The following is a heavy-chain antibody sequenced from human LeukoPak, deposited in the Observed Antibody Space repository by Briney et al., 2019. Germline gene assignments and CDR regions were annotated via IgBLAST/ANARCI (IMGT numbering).Heavy chain of an antibody. CDR3: ARGNLFRGVMRARWFDP. V-gene: IGHV4-34*01. CDR2: VNQSGST. D-gene: IGHD3-10*01. Sequence: SETLSLTCAVYGGSFSGYYWSWIRQAPGKGLEWIGEVNQSGSTSYNPSLKSRVTVLVDASNYQFSLRMTSVTAADSAVYFCARGNLFRGVMRARWFDPWGQGTLVTVSS. CDR1: GGSFSGYY. J-gene: IGHJ5*02.